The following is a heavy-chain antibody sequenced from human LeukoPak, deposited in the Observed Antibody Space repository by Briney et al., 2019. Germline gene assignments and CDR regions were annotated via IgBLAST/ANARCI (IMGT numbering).Heavy chain of an antibody. Sequence: GGSLRLSCAASGYTYSSYSMNWVRQAPGKGLEWVANIKQDEGEKYYVDSVRGRFTISRDNAKNSLYLQMNSLRAEDTAVYYCAREASLNYMDVWGKGTTVTVSS. J-gene: IGHJ6*03. CDR3: AREASLNYMDV. CDR1: GYTYSSYS. V-gene: IGHV3-7*01. CDR2: IKQDEGEK.